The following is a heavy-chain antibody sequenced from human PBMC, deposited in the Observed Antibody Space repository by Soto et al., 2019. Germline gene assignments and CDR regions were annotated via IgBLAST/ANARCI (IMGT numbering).Heavy chain of an antibody. D-gene: IGHD5-18*01. J-gene: IGHJ4*02. V-gene: IGHV1-69*01. CDR2: IIPIFGTA. Sequence: QVQLVQSGAEVKKPGSSVKVSCKASGGTFSSYAISWVRQAPGQGLEWMGGIIPIFGTANYPQKFQGRVTITADESTSTPYVELSSLRSEDTAVYYCARGRDTAMVTVPFAFDYWGQGTLVTVSS. CDR3: ARGRDTAMVTVPFAFDY. CDR1: GGTFSSYA.